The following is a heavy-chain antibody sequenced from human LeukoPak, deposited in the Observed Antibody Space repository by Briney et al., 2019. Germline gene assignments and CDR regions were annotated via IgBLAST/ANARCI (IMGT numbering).Heavy chain of an antibody. Sequence: SETLSLTCTVSGGSISSYYWSWIRQPPGKGLEWIGSIYYSGSTYYNPSLKSRVTISVDTSKNQFSLKLSSVTAADTAVYYCARQTYSIVVVIRHAFDIWGQGTMVTVSS. V-gene: IGHV4-59*05. CDR1: GGSISSYY. J-gene: IGHJ3*02. CDR2: IYYSGST. D-gene: IGHD2-21*01. CDR3: ARQTYSIVVVIRHAFDI.